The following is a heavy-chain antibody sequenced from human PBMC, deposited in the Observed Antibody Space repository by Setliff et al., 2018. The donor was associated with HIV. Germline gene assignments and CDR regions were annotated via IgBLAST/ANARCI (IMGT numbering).Heavy chain of an antibody. J-gene: IGHJ6*03. CDR3: ASLDGSEIPYIYYYYMDV. D-gene: IGHD3-10*01. Sequence: SETLSLTCTVSAGSISTSRYYWGWIRQPPGKGLEWIGSINYRGNTYYNPSPKSRAAISVDTSKNQISLKLSSVTAADTAVYYCASLDGSEIPYIYYYYMDVWGKGTAVTVSS. V-gene: IGHV4-39*01. CDR2: INYRGNT. CDR1: AGSISTSRYY.